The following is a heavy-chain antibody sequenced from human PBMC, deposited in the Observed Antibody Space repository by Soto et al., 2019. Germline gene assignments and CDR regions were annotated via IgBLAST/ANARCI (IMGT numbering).Heavy chain of an antibody. J-gene: IGHJ4*02. CDR3: GGRAGGGGY. D-gene: IGHD3-10*01. CDR2: IYSGGYT. V-gene: IGHV3-53*01. Sequence: EVQLVESGGGLIQPGGSLRLSCAVSGFTVSNNYMSWVRQAPGKGLEGVSVIYSGGYTAYGDSVKGRFTISRDNSKNTLFLQKNRRRAADTALFYWGGRAGGGGYGGQGTLVTVSS. CDR1: GFTVSNNY.